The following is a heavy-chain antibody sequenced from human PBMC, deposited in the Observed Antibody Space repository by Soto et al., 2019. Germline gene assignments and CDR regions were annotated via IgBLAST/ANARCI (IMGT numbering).Heavy chain of an antibody. CDR2: ISGSGGST. D-gene: IGHD6-13*01. CDR3: AKGRGSSWYGGGYFYY. Sequence: EVQLLESGGGLVQPGGSLRLSCAASGFTFSSYAMSWVRQAPGKGLEWVSAISGSGGSTYYADSVKGRFTISRDNSKNTLYLQMNSLRAEDTAVYYCAKGRGSSWYGGGYFYYWGQGPLVTVSS. V-gene: IGHV3-23*01. J-gene: IGHJ4*02. CDR1: GFTFSSYA.